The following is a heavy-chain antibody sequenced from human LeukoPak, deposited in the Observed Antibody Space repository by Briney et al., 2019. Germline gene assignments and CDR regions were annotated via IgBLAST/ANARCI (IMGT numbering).Heavy chain of an antibody. CDR3: ASAAGAFDF. CDR2: IWPDGSNK. V-gene: IGHV3-33*03. D-gene: IGHD6-13*01. Sequence: SGGSLRLSCEASGIAFSSYGIHWVRQAPSKGLEWVAVIWPDGSNKYYADSVKGRFTISRDNSKNTLWLQMNSLRADDTALYYCASAAGAFDFWGQGTMVTVSS. J-gene: IGHJ3*01. CDR1: GIAFSSYG.